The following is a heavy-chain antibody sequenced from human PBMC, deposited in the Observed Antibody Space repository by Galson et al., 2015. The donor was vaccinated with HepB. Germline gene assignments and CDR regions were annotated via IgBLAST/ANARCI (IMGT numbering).Heavy chain of an antibody. CDR2: IIPILGIA. J-gene: IGHJ5*02. D-gene: IGHD6-19*01. CDR1: GGTFSSYA. Sequence: SVKVSCKASGGTFSSYAISWVRQAPGQGLEWMGRIIPILGIANYAQKFQGRVTITADKSTSTAYMELSSLRSEDTAVYYCARDSSGRYRGPLGWFDPWGQGTLVTVSS. V-gene: IGHV1-69*04. CDR3: ARDSSGRYRGPLGWFDP.